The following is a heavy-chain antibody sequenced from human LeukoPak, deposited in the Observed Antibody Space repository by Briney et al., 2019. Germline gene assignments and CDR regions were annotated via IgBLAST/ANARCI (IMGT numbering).Heavy chain of an antibody. Sequence: PSQTLSLTCTVSGGSISSGSYYWSWIRQPAGKGLEWIGRIYTSGSTNYNPSLKSRVTMSVDTSKNQFSLKLSSVTAADTAVYYCARDLRGSVVPAWLDAFDIWGQGTMVTVSS. V-gene: IGHV4-61*02. CDR3: ARDLRGSVVPAWLDAFDI. CDR2: IYTSGST. D-gene: IGHD2-2*01. J-gene: IGHJ3*02. CDR1: GGSISSGSYY.